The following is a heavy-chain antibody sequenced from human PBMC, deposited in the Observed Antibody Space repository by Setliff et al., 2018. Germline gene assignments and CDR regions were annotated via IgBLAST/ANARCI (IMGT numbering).Heavy chain of an antibody. D-gene: IGHD2-15*01. J-gene: IGHJ4*02. CDR2: IYPGDSDT. V-gene: IGHV5-51*01. Sequence: ESLKISCKGSGYSFSNYWIGWVRQMPGKGLEWMGIIYPGDSDTRYSPSFQGQVTFSADKSINTAYLQWSSLQASDTATYYCARVVGADGMGIDYWGQGTLVTVSS. CDR1: GYSFSNYW. CDR3: ARVVGADGMGIDY.